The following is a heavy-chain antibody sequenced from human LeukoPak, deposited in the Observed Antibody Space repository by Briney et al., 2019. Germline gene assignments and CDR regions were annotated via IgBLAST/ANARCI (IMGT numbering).Heavy chain of an antibody. CDR3: ARSESSSSWSNRLHFQH. CDR2: IYTSGST. CDR1: GGSISSYY. V-gene: IGHV4-4*07. D-gene: IGHD6-13*01. J-gene: IGHJ1*01. Sequence: TSETLSLTCTVSGGSISSYYWSWIRQPPGKGLEWIGRIYTSGSTNYNPSLKSRVTMSVDTSKNQFSLKLSSVTAADTAVYYCARSESSSSWSNRLHFQHWGQGTLVTVSS.